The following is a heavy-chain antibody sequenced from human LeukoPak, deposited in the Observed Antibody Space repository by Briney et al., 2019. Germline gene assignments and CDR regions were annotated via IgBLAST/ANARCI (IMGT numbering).Heavy chain of an antibody. CDR2: IWYDGGYK. V-gene: IGHV3-33*03. Sequence: GGSLRLSCAASGFTFSSYAMQWVRQAPGKGLEWVAVIWYDGGYKYNADSVKGRFTISRDNSKNTLYLQMNSLRAEDTAVYYCAKADRTGSYSYHYMDVWGRGTTVTVSS. CDR1: GFTFSSYA. D-gene: IGHD1-14*01. CDR3: AKADRTGSYSYHYMDV. J-gene: IGHJ6*03.